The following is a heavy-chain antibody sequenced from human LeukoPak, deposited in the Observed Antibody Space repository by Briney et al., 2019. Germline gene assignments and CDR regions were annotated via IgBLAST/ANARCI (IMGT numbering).Heavy chain of an antibody. CDR1: RFTFSSYW. J-gene: IGHJ5*02. V-gene: IGHV3-7*04. D-gene: IGHD2-15*01. CDR3: ARGGRIGWFDP. Sequence: GGSLRLSCAASRFTFSSYWMSWVRQAPGKGLEWVANIKPDGSEKYYVDSVKGRFTISRDNAKNSLYLQMNSLRPEDTAVYYCARGGRIGWFDPWGQGTLVTVSS. CDR2: IKPDGSEK.